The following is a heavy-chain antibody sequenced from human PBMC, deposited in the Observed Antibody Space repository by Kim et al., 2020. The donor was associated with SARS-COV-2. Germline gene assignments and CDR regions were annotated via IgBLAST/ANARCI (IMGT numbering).Heavy chain of an antibody. Sequence: ASVKVSCKTSGYTFNTFDIYWLRQTPGQGLEVMGWMNPGGGNKDYEHKFKGRVTMTSDTSLSTAYLELSPLRFDDTAMNYGAREGGRESGGAIAAWGQGTLVTVSS. J-gene: IGHJ5*02. CDR3: AREGGRESGGAIAA. CDR2: MNPGGGNK. D-gene: IGHD2-21*01. V-gene: IGHV1-8*01. CDR1: GYTFNTFD.